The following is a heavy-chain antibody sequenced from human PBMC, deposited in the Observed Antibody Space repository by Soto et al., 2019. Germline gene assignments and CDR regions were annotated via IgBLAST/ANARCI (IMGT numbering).Heavy chain of an antibody. J-gene: IGHJ6*02. CDR1: GGSISSGGYY. Sequence: SETLSLTCTVSGGSISSGGYYWSWIRQHPGKGLEWIGYIYYSGSTYYNPSLKSRVTISVDTSKNQFSLKLSSVTAADTAVYYCARGDYSAYYYGMGVWGQGTTVTVSS. CDR2: IYYSGST. D-gene: IGHD4-4*01. CDR3: ARGDYSAYYYGMGV. V-gene: IGHV4-31*03.